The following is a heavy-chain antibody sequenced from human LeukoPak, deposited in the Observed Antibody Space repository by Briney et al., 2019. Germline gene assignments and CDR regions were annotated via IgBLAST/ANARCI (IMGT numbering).Heavy chain of an antibody. V-gene: IGHV3-23*01. CDR2: ISGGGGGT. CDR3: AKARTYWYFDL. Sequence: GGSLRLSCAASGFTFSTYAMNWVRQAPGKGLEWVSSISGGGGGTYYADSGKGRFTISRDNSENTLHLQMNSLRAEDTAVYYCAKARTYWYFDLWGCGTLVTVSS. J-gene: IGHJ2*01. CDR1: GFTFSTYA.